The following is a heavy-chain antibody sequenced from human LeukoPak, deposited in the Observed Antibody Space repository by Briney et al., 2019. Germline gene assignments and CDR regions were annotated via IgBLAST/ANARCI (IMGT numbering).Heavy chain of an antibody. CDR2: ISYDGSNK. J-gene: IGHJ4*02. CDR1: GFTFSSYG. V-gene: IGHV3-30*18. CDR3: AKGAQSFDY. Sequence: GGSLRLSCAASGFTFSSYGMHWVRQAPSKGLEWVAVISYDGSNKYYADSVKGRFTISRDNSKNTLYLQMNSLRAEDTTVYYCAKGAQSFDYWGQGTLVTVSS.